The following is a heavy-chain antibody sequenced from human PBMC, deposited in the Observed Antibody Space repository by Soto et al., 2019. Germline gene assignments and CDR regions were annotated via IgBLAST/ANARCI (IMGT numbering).Heavy chain of an antibody. CDR2: IYYSGST. V-gene: IGHV4-59*01. J-gene: IGHJ4*02. CDR3: ARDRGDGYNAFDY. CDR1: GGSISSYY. D-gene: IGHD3-10*01. Sequence: SEALALPCPVSGGSISSYYWSWIRQPPGKGLEWIGYIYYSGSTNYNPSLKSRVTISVDTSKNQFSLKLSSVTAADTAVYYCARDRGDGYNAFDYWGQGTLVTVSS.